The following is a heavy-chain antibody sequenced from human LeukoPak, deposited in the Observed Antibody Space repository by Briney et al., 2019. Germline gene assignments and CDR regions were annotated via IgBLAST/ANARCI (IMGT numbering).Heavy chain of an antibody. CDR1: GGSISSSSYY. Sequence: SETLSLTCTVSGGSISSSSYYWGWIRQPPGKGLEWIGSIYYSGSTYYNPSLKSRVTISVDTSKNQFSLKLSSVTAADTAVYYCASHFEAGREYDFRSGYYDRLGWFDPWGQGTLVTVSS. CDR3: ASHFEAGREYDFRSGYYDRLGWFDP. CDR2: IYYSGST. J-gene: IGHJ5*02. V-gene: IGHV4-39*01. D-gene: IGHD3-3*01.